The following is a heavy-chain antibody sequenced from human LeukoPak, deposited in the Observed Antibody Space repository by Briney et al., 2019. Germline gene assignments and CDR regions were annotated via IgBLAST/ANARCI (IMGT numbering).Heavy chain of an antibody. CDR2: INHSGST. J-gene: IGHJ6*03. CDR1: GGSFSGYY. Sequence: SETLSLTCAVYGGSFSGYYWSWIRQPPGKGLEWIGEINHSGSTNYNPSLESRVTISVDTSKNQFSLKLSSVTAADTAVYYCARGAVLWFRPKLYYYYMDVWGKGTTVTVSS. D-gene: IGHD3-10*01. CDR3: ARGAVLWFRPKLYYYYMDV. V-gene: IGHV4-34*01.